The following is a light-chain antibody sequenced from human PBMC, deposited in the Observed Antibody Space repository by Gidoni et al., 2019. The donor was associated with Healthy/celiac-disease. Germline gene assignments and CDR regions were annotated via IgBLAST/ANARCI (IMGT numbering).Light chain of an antibody. CDR2: RNN. J-gene: IGLJ3*02. CDR3: AAWDDSLSGRV. V-gene: IGLV1-47*01. CDR1: SSNIGSNY. Sequence: QSVLTQPPSASGTPGPRVTISCSGSSSNIGSNYVYWYQQLPGTAPKLLIYRNNQRPSAVPDRFSGSKSGTSASLAISGLRSEDEADYYCAAWDDSLSGRVFGGGTKLTVL.